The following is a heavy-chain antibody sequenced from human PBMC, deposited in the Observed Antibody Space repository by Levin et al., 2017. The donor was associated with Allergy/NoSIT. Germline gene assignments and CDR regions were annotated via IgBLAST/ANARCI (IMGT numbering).Heavy chain of an antibody. CDR2: IYYSGST. CDR1: GGSISSSSYY. J-gene: IGHJ4*02. D-gene: IGHD7-27*01. CDR3: ARSSSTGDLDY. Sequence: ASETLSLTCTVSGGSISSSSYYWGWIRQPPGKGLEWIGSIYYSGSTYYNPSLKSRVTISVDTSKNQFSLKLSSVTAADTAVYYCARSSSTGDLDYWGQGTLVTVSS. V-gene: IGHV4-39*01.